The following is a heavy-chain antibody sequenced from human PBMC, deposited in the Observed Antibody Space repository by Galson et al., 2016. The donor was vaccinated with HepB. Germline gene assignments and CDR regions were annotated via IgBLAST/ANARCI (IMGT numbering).Heavy chain of an antibody. D-gene: IGHD4-17*01. V-gene: IGHV3-23*01. CDR2: ISGSGDST. J-gene: IGHJ4*02. CDR3: ARQFRDFGDYLDF. CDR1: GFNLNTYA. Sequence: SLRLSCAASGFNLNTYAMSWVRQAPGKRPECVSGISGSGDSTRYADSVRGRFTIFRDNFKNSLYLQMDSLRAEDTAVYFCARQFRDFGDYLDFWGQGTLVTVSS.